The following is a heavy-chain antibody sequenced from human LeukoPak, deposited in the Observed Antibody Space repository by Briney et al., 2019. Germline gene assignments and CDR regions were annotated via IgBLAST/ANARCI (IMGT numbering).Heavy chain of an antibody. Sequence: ESGPALVKPTQTLTLTCTFSGFSLSTSGMCVSWIRQPPGKALEWLARIDWDDDKYYSTSLKTRLTISKDTSKNQVVLTMTNMDPVDTATYYCARIPGIAAAIKNYYYYGMDVWGQGTTVTVSS. CDR3: ARIPGIAAAIKNYYYYGMDV. J-gene: IGHJ6*02. CDR1: GFSLSTSGMC. D-gene: IGHD6-13*01. CDR2: IDWDDDK. V-gene: IGHV2-70*11.